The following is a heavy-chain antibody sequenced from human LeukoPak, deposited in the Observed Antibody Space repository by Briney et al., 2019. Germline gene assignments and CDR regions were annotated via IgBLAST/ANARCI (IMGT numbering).Heavy chain of an antibody. CDR3: ARGMDHTVRVIHAFAL. CDR1: GFTFSSYG. V-gene: IGHV3-33*01. D-gene: IGHD3-10*01. CDR2: IWYDGSNN. Sequence: GGSLRLSCAASGFTFSSYGMHWVRQAPGKGLEWVAVIWYDGSNNYYADSVKGRFTISRDNSKNTLYLQMNSLRAEDTAVYYCARGMDHTVRVIHAFALCELRIIVTVSS. J-gene: IGHJ3*01.